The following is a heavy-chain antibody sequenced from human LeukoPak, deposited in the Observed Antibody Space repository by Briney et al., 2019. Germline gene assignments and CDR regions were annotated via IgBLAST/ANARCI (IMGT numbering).Heavy chain of an antibody. CDR2: IIPILGIA. CDR3: AREGNSSTVWFDP. Sequence: GASVKVSCKASGGTFSSYTISWVRQAPGQGLEWMGRIIPILGIANYAQKFQDRVTITADKSTSTAYMELSSLRSEDTAVYYCAREGNSSTVWFDPWGQGTLVTVSS. V-gene: IGHV1-69*04. D-gene: IGHD6-13*01. J-gene: IGHJ5*02. CDR1: GGTFSSYT.